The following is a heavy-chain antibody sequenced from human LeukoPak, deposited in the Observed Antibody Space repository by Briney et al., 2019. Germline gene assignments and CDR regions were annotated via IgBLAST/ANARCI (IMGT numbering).Heavy chain of an antibody. CDR3: ARGGTPVFYYYMDV. D-gene: IGHD5/OR15-5a*01. CDR2: INPNSGGT. V-gene: IGHV1-2*02. J-gene: IGHJ6*03. CDR1: GYTFTSHA. Sequence: ASVKVSCKASGYTFTSHAMNWVRQAPGQGLEWMGWINPNSGGTNYAQKFQGRVTMTRDTSISTAYMELSKLRSDDTAVYYCARGGTPVFYYYMDVWGEGTTVTVSS.